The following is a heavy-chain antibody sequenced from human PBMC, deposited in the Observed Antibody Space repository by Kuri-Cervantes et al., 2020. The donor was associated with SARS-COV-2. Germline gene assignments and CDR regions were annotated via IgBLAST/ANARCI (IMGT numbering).Heavy chain of an antibody. CDR1: GYTFTSYA. CDR3: ARAGGGIVGANHFDY. D-gene: IGHD1-26*01. J-gene: IGHJ4*02. Sequence: GGSLRLSCKASGYTFTSYAMHWVRQAPGQRLEWMGWINAGNGNTKYSQKFRGRVAITRDTSASTAYMELSSLRSEDTAVYYCARAGGGIVGANHFDYWGQGTLVTVSS. CDR2: INAGNGNT. V-gene: IGHV1-3*01.